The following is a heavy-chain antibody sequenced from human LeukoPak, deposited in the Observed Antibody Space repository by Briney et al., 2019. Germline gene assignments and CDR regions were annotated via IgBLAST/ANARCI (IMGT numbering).Heavy chain of an antibody. Sequence: GESLKISCKGSGYRFTSYWIGWVRQMPGKGLEWMGIIYPGDSDTRYSPSFQGQVTISADKSISTAYLQWSSLKASDTAMYYCARSPEMATITTDYWGQGTLVTVSS. CDR1: GYRFTSYW. V-gene: IGHV5-51*01. D-gene: IGHD5-24*01. CDR3: ARSPEMATITTDY. J-gene: IGHJ4*02. CDR2: IYPGDSDT.